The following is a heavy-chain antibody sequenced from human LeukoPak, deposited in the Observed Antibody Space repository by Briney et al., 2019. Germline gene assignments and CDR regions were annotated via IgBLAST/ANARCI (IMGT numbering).Heavy chain of an antibody. J-gene: IGHJ4*02. V-gene: IGHV3-33*01. CDR1: GFNFNTYG. CDR3: ATMYSGIYFGQWY. Sequence: GTSLRLSCAASGFNFNTYGMHSVRQAPGKEPEWVAVLWYDGTNKYYGHSVRGRFTISRDNPKNTLFLQMNSLRAEETAVYYCATMYSGIYFGQWYWGQGSLVTVSS. D-gene: IGHD1-26*01. CDR2: LWYDGTNK.